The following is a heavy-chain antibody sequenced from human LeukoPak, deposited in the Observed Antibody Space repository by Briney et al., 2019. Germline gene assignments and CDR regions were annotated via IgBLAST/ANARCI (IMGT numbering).Heavy chain of an antibody. CDR1: GGSISSNSYY. CDR2: IYYSGST. D-gene: IGHD3-10*01. Sequence: PSETLSLTCTVSGGSISSNSYYWGWIRQPPGKGLEWIGSIYYSGSTYYNPSLKGRVTISVDTSKNQFSLKLSSVTAADTAVYYCARGRGVRGVIRYWGQGTLVTVSS. J-gene: IGHJ4*02. CDR3: ARGRGVRGVIRY. V-gene: IGHV4-39*07.